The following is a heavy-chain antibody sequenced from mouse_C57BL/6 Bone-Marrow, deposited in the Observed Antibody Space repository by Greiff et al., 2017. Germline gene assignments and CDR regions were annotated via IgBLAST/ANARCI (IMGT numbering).Heavy chain of an antibody. D-gene: IGHD3-2*02. V-gene: IGHV1-9*01. Sequence: VQLQQSGAELMKPGASVKLSCKASGYTFPGYWIEWVKQRPGHGLGWIGEILPGSGSTNYNEKFKGKATFPADTSSNPAYMQLSSLTTEDSAIYYCARFQAGFAYWGQGTLVTVAA. CDR2: ILPGSGST. CDR1: GYTFPGYW. J-gene: IGHJ3*01. CDR3: ARFQAGFAY.